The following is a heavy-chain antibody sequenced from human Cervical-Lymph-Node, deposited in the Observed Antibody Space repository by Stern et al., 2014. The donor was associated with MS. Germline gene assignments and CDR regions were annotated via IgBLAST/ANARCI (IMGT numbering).Heavy chain of an antibody. J-gene: IGHJ4*02. CDR2: INPSGGST. CDR3: ARAYCSGGSCYLAFDY. V-gene: IGHV1-46*01. CDR1: GYTFTSYY. D-gene: IGHD2-15*01. Sequence: VQLVQSGAEVKKPGASVKGSCKASGYTFTSYYMHWVRQAPGQGLEWMGIINPSGGSTSYAQKFQGRVTMTRDTSTSTVYMELSSLRSEDTAVYYCARAYCSGGSCYLAFDYWGQGTLVTVSS.